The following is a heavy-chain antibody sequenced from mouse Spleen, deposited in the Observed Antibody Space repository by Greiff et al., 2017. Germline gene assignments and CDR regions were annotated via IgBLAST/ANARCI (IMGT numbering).Heavy chain of an antibody. Sequence: EVQLVESGGGLVKPGGSLKLSCAASGFTFSSYAMSWVRQTPEKRLEWVATISDGGSYTYYPDNVKGRFTISRDNAKNNLYLQMSHLKSEDTAMYYCARDGYYGSSYVYFDYWGQGTTLTVSS. J-gene: IGHJ2*01. CDR1: GFTFSSYA. V-gene: IGHV5-4*01. CDR3: ARDGYYGSSYVYFDY. D-gene: IGHD1-1*01. CDR2: ISDGGSYT.